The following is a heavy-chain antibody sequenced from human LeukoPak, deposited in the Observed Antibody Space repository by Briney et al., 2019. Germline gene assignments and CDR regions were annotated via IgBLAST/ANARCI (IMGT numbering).Heavy chain of an antibody. Sequence: GRSLRLSCAASGFTFSSYGMHWVRQAPGKGLEWVAVIWYDGSNKYYADSVKGRFTISRDNSKNTLYLQMNSLRAEDTAVYYCAKDTEYDFWSGYYTPAFDYWGQGTLVTVSS. V-gene: IGHV3-33*06. CDR1: GFTFSSYG. CDR2: IWYDGSNK. J-gene: IGHJ4*02. CDR3: AKDTEYDFWSGYYTPAFDY. D-gene: IGHD3-3*01.